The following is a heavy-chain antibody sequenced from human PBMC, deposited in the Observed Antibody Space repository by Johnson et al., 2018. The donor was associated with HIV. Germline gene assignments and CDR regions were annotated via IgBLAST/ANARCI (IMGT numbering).Heavy chain of an antibody. V-gene: IGHV3-66*01. J-gene: IGHJ3*02. CDR1: GFTVRSNY. CDR3: ARDLGGSYSGLDAFDI. Sequence: VQLVESGGGVVQPGRSLRLSCAASGFTVRSNYMSWVRQAPGKGLEWVSVIYSGGSTYYADSVQGRFTTSRDNSKNTLYLQMNSMRAEDTAVYYCARDLGGSYSGLDAFDIWGQGTMVTVSS. CDR2: IYSGGST. D-gene: IGHD1-26*01.